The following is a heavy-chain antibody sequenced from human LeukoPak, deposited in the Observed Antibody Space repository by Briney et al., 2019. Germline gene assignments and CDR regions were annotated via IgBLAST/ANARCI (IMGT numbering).Heavy chain of an antibody. CDR2: ISAYNGNT. D-gene: IGHD2-21*02. J-gene: IGHJ5*02. CDR3: ARDVHIVVVTAKPEANWFDP. V-gene: IGHV1-18*01. CDR1: GYTFTSYG. Sequence: ASVKVSCKASGYTFTSYGISWVRQAPGQGLEWMGWISAYNGNTNYAQKLQGRVTMTTDTSTSTAYMELRSLRSDDTAVYYCARDVHIVVVTAKPEANWFDPWGQGTLVTVSS.